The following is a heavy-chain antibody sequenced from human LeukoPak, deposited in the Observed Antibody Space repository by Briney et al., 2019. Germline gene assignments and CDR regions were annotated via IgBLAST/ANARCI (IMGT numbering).Heavy chain of an antibody. Sequence: ASVKVSCKASGYNFISYDISWVRQAPGQGLEWMGWISAYSGNRNYAQKLLGRVTMTTDTSTSTAYMELRSLRSDDTAVYYCAREGLATLTSEFWGQGTLVTVSS. CDR2: ISAYSGNR. J-gene: IGHJ4*02. CDR1: GYNFISYD. V-gene: IGHV1-18*01. D-gene: IGHD4-17*01. CDR3: AREGLATLTSEF.